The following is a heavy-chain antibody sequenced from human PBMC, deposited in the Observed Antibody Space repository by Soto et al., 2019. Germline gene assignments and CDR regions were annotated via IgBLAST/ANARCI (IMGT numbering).Heavy chain of an antibody. CDR3: ARDKRSNSPFYYYYYGMDV. D-gene: IGHD6-13*01. CDR1: GFIFSYS. CDR2: ISSSSSYI. V-gene: IGHV3-21*01. J-gene: IGHJ6*02. Sequence: KPGGSLRLSCAASGFIFSYSMNWVRQAAGKGLEWVSSISSSSSYIYYADSVKGRFTIARDNAKNSLYLQMNSLRAEDTAVYYCARDKRSNSPFYYYYYGMDVWGQGTTVTVSS.